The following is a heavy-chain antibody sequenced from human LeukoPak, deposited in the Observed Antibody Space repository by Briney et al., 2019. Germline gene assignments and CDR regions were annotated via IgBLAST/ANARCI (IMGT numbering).Heavy chain of an antibody. J-gene: IGHJ5*02. V-gene: IGHV4-31*03. Sequence: SETLSLTCTVSGGSISSGGYYWSWIRQHPGKGLEWIGYICYSGSTYYNPSLKSRVTISVDTSKNQFSLKLSSVTAADTAVYYCARGPWCDWFDPWGQGTLVTVSS. CDR1: GGSISSGGYY. D-gene: IGHD2-8*02. CDR2: ICYSGST. CDR3: ARGPWCDWFDP.